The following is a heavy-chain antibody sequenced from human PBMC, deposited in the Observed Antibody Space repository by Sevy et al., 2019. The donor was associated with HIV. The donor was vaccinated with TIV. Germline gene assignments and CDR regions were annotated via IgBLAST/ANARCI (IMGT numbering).Heavy chain of an antibody. J-gene: IGHJ4*02. CDR2: ISAYNGNT. V-gene: IGHV1-18*01. CDR1: GYTFTSYG. D-gene: IGHD2-2*01. Sequence: ASVKVSCKASGYTFTSYGISWVRQAPGQGLEWMGWISAYNGNTNYAQKLQGRVTMTTDTSTSTAYMELRSLRSDDTAVYYCASGGGHCSSTSCSLDYWGQGTLVTVSS. CDR3: ASGGGHCSSTSCSLDY.